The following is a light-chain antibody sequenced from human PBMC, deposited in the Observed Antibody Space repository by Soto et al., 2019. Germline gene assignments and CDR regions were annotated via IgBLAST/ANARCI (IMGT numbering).Light chain of an antibody. Sequence: EIVLTQSPGTLSLSPGERATLSCRASQSFHTNYLAWYQQRPGQAPRLLIYGASNMASGIPERFSGSGSGTDFTLTINRLEPEDSAVYFCQQYGSSPGFTFGGGTKIEIK. CDR3: QQYGSSPGFT. CDR1: QSFHTNY. CDR2: GAS. V-gene: IGKV3-20*01. J-gene: IGKJ4*01.